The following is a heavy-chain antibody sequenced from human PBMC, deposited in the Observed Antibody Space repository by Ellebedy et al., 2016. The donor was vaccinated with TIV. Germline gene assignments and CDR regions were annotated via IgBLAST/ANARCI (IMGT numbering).Heavy chain of an antibody. CDR3: TDDPWGVGPAFGI. V-gene: IGHV3-23*01. J-gene: IGHJ3*02. Sequence: GESLKISCAASGFTFSNNAMSWVRQAPGKGLEWVSAISSGGTSTYYGDSVKGRFTISRDNSKNTLYLQMDSLRAEDTAIYYCTDDPWGVGPAFGIWGLGTMVTVSS. D-gene: IGHD1-26*01. CDR1: GFTFSNNA. CDR2: ISSGGTST.